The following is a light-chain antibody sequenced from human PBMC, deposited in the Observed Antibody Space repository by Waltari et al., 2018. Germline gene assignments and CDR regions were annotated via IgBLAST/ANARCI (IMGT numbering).Light chain of an antibody. CDR2: AAS. CDR1: QSVRTW. J-gene: IGKJ4*01. V-gene: IGKV1-5*03. CDR3: QQYNDKLT. Sequence: DIQMTQSPSTLSASVGDTVPITCRATQSVRTWLAWYQQRPGKVPKLLIYAASSLESDVPSRFSASGFGTEFALTINGLQPDDFATYYCQQYNDKLTFGGGTKVEIK.